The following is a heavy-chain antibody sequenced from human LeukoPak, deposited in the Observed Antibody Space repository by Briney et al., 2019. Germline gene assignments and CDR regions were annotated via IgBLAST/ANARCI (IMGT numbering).Heavy chain of an antibody. CDR1: GFTFSDYG. CDR3: ARDYAVG. J-gene: IGHJ4*02. D-gene: IGHD3-16*01. V-gene: IGHV3-33*01. CDR2: IWSDGSNK. Sequence: PGRSLRLSCASSGFTFSDYGMHWVREAPGKGLEWVAAIWSDGSNKYYADSVKGRFTISRDNSKNTLYLQMNSLRVEDTAVYYCARDYAVGWGQGTLVIVSS.